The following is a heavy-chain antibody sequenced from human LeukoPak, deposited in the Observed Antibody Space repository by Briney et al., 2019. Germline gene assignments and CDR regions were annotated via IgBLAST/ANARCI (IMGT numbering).Heavy chain of an antibody. CDR3: ARGGYCSSTSCYNEVSASP. J-gene: IGHJ5*02. CDR2: NSSSSSTI. V-gene: IGHV3-48*01. D-gene: IGHD2-2*02. Sequence: GGSLRLSCAASRFSFSIYSMNWVRQAPGKGLEWVSYNSSSSSTIYYADSVKSRFTISRDNAKNSLYLQMNSLRAEDTAVYYCARGGYCSSTSCYNEVSASPWGQGTLVTVSS. CDR1: RFSFSIYS.